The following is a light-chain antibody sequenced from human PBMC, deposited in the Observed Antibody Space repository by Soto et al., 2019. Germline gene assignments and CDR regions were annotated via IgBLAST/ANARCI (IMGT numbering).Light chain of an antibody. Sequence: SYELTQSPSVSVAPEKTATITCGGNNIGNKRVHWYRQKPGQATVLLISYDSDRPSGIPERFSGSKSGNTATLTIRRVEAGDDAEYYGQVSEFMTDIYVFGSGTKVTV. CDR3: QVSEFMTDIYV. CDR1: NIGNKR. CDR2: YDS. V-gene: IGLV3-21*01. J-gene: IGLJ1*01.